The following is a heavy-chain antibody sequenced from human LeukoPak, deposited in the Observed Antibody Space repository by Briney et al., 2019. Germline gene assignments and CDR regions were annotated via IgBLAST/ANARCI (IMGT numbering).Heavy chain of an antibody. CDR3: ARVVGATPTPGY. CDR1: GCTFTDHY. Sequence: GASVKVSCQALGCTFTDHYFHWLRQAPGQGIEWMGWIHPGRGDTNIAQKFQGRVSLTRDMSISTAYMELSRLRSDDTAVYYCARVVGATPTPGYWGQGTLVTVSS. V-gene: IGHV1-2*02. D-gene: IGHD1-26*01. J-gene: IGHJ4*02. CDR2: IHPGRGDT.